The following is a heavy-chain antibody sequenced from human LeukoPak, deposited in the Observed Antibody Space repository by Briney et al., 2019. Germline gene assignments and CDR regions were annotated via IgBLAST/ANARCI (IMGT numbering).Heavy chain of an antibody. CDR3: ASGIVVVPAASVGSDY. CDR2: INSDGSST. V-gene: IGHV3-74*01. D-gene: IGHD2-2*01. CDR1: GFTFSSYW. Sequence: GGSLRLSCAASGFTFSSYWMHWVRQAPGKGLVWVSRINSDGSSTSYADSVKGRFTISRDNAKNTLYLQMNSLRAEDTAVYYCASGIVVVPAASVGSDYWGERTVVTVSS. J-gene: IGHJ4*02.